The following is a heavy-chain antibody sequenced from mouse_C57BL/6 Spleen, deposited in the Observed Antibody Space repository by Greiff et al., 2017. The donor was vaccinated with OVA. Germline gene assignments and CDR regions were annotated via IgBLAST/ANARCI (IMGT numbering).Heavy chain of an antibody. Sequence: QVQLQQPGAELVRPGTSVKLSCKASGYTFTSYWMHWVKQRPGQGLEWIGVIDPSDSYTNYNQKFKGKATLTVDTSSSTAYMELSSLTNEDSAVYYCTRWGGPTYYFDYWGQGTTLTVSS. CDR1: GYTFTSYW. J-gene: IGHJ2*01. V-gene: IGHV1-59*01. CDR3: TRWGGPTYYFDY. CDR2: IDPSDSYT. D-gene: IGHD6-1*01.